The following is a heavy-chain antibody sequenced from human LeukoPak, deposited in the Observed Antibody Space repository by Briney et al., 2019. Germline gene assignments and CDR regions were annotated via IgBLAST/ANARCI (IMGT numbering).Heavy chain of an antibody. D-gene: IGHD1-7*01. CDR1: GFTFSSYA. V-gene: IGHV3-23*01. CDR3: AKGLVGNWNYDWFDP. J-gene: IGHJ5*02. Sequence: GGSLRLSCAASGFTFSSYAMSWVRQAPGKGPEWVSAISGSGGSTYYADSVKGRFTISRDNSKNTLYLQMNSLRAEDTAVYYCAKGLVGNWNYDWFDPWGQGTLVTVSS. CDR2: ISGSGGST.